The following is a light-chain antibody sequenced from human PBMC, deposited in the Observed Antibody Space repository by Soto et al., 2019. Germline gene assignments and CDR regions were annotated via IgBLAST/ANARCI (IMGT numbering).Light chain of an antibody. CDR3: QQYGDSPVT. Sequence: DIVLTQSPGSLSLSPGERATLSCRASQSVSFYLAWYQQKPGQAPRLLISDASSRATDVPDRFSGSGSGTDFSLTISRLEPEDFAVYYCQQYGDSPVTFGQGTKVEIK. CDR1: QSVSFY. J-gene: IGKJ1*01. V-gene: IGKV3-20*01. CDR2: DAS.